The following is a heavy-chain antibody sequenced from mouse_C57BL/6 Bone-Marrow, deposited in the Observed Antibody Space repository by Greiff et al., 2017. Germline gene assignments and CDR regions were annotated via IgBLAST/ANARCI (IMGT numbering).Heavy chain of an antibody. CDR1: GYTFTSYW. D-gene: IGHD2-1*01. CDR2: IHPNSGST. J-gene: IGHJ4*01. CDR3: ARNYVDYAMDY. Sequence: QVQLKQPGAELVKPGASVKLSCTASGYTFTSYWMHWVKQRPGQGLEWIGMIHPNSGSTKYNEKFKSKATLTVDKSSSTAYMQLSSLTSEDSAVYYCARNYVDYAMDYWGQGTSVTVSS. V-gene: IGHV1-64*01.